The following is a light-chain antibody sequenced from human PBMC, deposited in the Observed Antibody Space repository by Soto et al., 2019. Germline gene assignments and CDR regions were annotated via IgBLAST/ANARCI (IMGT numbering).Light chain of an antibody. CDR3: CSYAGSGTSSYV. CDR1: SSDVGSYNL. V-gene: IGLV2-23*01. CDR2: EGT. J-gene: IGLJ1*01. Sequence: QSALTQPASVSGSPGQSITISCTGTSSDVGSYNLVSWYQQHPGKAPKLMIYEGTKRPSGVSNRFSGSKSGNTASLTISGLQGDDEADHSFCSYAGSGTSSYVRGSGTEVT.